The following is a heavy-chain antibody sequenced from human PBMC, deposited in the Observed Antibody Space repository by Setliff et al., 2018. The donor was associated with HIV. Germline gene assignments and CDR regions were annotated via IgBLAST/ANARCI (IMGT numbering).Heavy chain of an antibody. D-gene: IGHD3-10*01. J-gene: IGHJ5*02. CDR3: ARKHKVSLGRGIVVLWGFDP. CDR1: GYTFTSYY. V-gene: IGHV1-46*01. CDR2: INPSGGSP. Sequence: SVKVSCKASGYTFTSYYMHWVRQAPGQGLDWMGIINPSGGSPNYAQKFQGRVTMTRDTSTSTVYMELSNLTSEDTAIYYCARKHKVSLGRGIVVLWGFDPWGQGTLVTVSS.